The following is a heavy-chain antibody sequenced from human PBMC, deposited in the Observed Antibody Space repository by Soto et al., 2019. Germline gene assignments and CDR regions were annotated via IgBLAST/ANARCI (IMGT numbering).Heavy chain of an antibody. CDR1: GGSISSGGYY. CDR3: ARVSGSQLLVWFDT. D-gene: IGHD2-2*01. J-gene: IGHJ5*02. V-gene: IGHV4-31*03. CDR2: IYHSGTT. Sequence: QVQLQESGPGLVKPSQTLSLTCTVSGGSISSGGYYWSWIRQHPGKGLEWIGYIYHSGTTYYNPSLKSRVTISVGTSKHQLTLKLTSGTAADTAVYYCARVSGSQLLVWFDTWGQGTLVTVSA.